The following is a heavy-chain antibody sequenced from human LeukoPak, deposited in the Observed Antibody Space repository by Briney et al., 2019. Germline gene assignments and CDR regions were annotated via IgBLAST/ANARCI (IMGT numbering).Heavy chain of an antibody. D-gene: IGHD3-10*01. J-gene: IGHJ4*02. CDR2: INQDGSEK. V-gene: IGHV3-7*01. Sequence: GGSLRLSCAASGFTFGTYWMNWVRRAPGKGLEWVANINQDGSEKYYVDSVKGRFTISRDNAKNSLYLQMNSLRAEDTAVYYCVRAGSLWFGESKLDYWGQGTLVTVSS. CDR3: VRAGSLWFGESKLDY. CDR1: GFTFGTYW.